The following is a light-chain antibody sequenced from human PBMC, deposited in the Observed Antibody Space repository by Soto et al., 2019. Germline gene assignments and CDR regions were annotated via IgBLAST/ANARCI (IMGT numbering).Light chain of an antibody. CDR1: SSDVGGYNY. J-gene: IGLJ1*01. Sequence: QSALTQPASVSGSPGQSITISCTGTSSDVGGYNYVSWYQQYPGKAPKVMIYDVTNRHSGVSNRFSGSRSGNTASLTISGLQAEDEADYYCCSFTTSSTYVFGTGTKVTVL. CDR3: CSFTTSSTYV. CDR2: DVT. V-gene: IGLV2-14*01.